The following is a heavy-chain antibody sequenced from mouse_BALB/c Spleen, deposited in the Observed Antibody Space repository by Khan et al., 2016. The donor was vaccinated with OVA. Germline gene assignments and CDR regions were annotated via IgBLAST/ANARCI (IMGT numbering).Heavy chain of an antibody. CDR3: ARTHER. J-gene: IGHJ2*01. Sequence: VQLQESGAELARPGASVKMSCKASGYTFTSYTMHWVQQRPGQGLEWIGYINPSSGYTKYNQKFKDKATLTADKSYSTAYMQLSSLTSEDSAVYYCARTHERWGQGTTLTVSS. CDR1: GYTFTSYT. V-gene: IGHV1-4*01. CDR2: INPSSGYT.